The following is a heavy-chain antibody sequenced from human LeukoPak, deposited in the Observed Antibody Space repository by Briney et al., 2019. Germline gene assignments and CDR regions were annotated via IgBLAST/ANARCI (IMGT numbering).Heavy chain of an antibody. CDR2: INPSGGST. D-gene: IGHD2-2*01. CDR1: GYAFNSYY. V-gene: IGHV1-46*02. J-gene: IGHJ4*02. Sequence: ASVKVSCKASGYAFNSYYIHWVRQAPGQGLEWMGIINPSGGSTSYAQRLQGRVTMTRDTSMYTLYMEVTSLRSEDTAVYYCARGGYCGGTSCYLDFWGQGTVVTVSS. CDR3: ARGGYCGGTSCYLDF.